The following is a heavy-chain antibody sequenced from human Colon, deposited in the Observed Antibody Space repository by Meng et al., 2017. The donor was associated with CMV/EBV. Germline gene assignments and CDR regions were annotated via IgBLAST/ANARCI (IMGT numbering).Heavy chain of an antibody. J-gene: IGHJ4*02. CDR2: ISSNGGST. V-gene: IGHV3-64*02. CDR1: GFTVSSNY. CDR3: ARDARYGDYLGYYFDY. Sequence: GESLKISCAATGFTVSSNYMSWVRQAPGKGLEYVSAISSNGGSTYYADSVKGRFTISRDNSKNTLYLQMGSLRAEDMAVYYCARDARYGDYLGYYFDYWGQGTLVTVSS. D-gene: IGHD4-17*01.